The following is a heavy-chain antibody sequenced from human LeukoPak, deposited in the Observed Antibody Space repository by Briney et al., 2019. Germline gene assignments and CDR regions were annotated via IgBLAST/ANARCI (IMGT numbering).Heavy chain of an antibody. CDR3: AKYKAGSGSSTAFDI. D-gene: IGHD1-26*01. V-gene: IGHV3-23*01. CDR2: ISGSGGST. J-gene: IGHJ3*02. Sequence: GGSLRLSCVASGFTFSSYGMSWVRQAPGKGLEWVSAISGSGGSTYYADSVKGRFTISRDNSKNTLYLQMNSLRAEDTAVYYCAKYKAGSGSSTAFDIWGQGTMVTVSS. CDR1: GFTFSSYG.